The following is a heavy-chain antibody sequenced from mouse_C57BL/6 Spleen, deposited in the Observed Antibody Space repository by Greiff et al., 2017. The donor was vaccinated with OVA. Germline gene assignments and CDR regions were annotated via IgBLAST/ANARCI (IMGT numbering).Heavy chain of an antibody. CDR1: GYTFTSYW. J-gene: IGHJ4*01. D-gene: IGHD2-10*01. CDR3: ARTCYGNYVDAMDY. CDR2: IYPGSGST. V-gene: IGHV1-55*01. Sequence: QVQLQQPVAELVKPGASVKMSCKASGYTFTSYWITWVKQRPGQGLEWIGDIYPGSGSTNYNEKFKSKATLTVDTSSSTAYMQLSSLTSEDSAVYYCARTCYGNYVDAMDYWGQGTSVTVSS.